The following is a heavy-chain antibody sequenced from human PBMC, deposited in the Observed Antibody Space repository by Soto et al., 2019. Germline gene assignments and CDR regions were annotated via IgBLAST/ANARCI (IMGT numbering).Heavy chain of an antibody. CDR2: IIPIFGTA. J-gene: IGHJ4*02. CDR3: ARGSRGAHYYDSSGYYLEPYFDY. D-gene: IGHD3-22*01. V-gene: IGHV1-69*01. CDR1: GGTFSSYA. Sequence: QVQLVQSGAEVKKPGSSVKVSCKASGGTFSSYAISWVRQAPGQGLEWMGGIIPIFGTANYAQKFQGRVTSTADESTSTAYMELSSLRSEDTAVYYCARGSRGAHYYDSSGYYLEPYFDYWGQGTLVTVSS.